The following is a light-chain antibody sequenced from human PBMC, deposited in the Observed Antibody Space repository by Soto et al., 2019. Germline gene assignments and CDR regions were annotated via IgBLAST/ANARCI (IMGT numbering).Light chain of an antibody. J-gene: IGKJ1*01. CDR1: QGIGDT. CDR3: QQYGTSPRT. CDR2: DTS. Sequence: EFVMRQSASTVSVSPGEGATLSCRASQGIGDTLAWYQHKPGQTPRLLIYDTSTRATGVPTRFSGSRSGTDFTLTIVRLEPEDFAVYYCQQYGTSPRTFGQGTKVDIK. V-gene: IGKV3-15*01.